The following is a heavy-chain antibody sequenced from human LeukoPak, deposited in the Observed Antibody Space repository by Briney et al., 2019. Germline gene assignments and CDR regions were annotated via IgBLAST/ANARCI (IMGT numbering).Heavy chain of an antibody. CDR1: GFTFSSYW. D-gene: IGHD6-6*01. CDR2: INTDGSST. Sequence: GGSLRLSCAASGFTFSSYWMHWVRQAPGKGLVWVSRINTDGSSTSYADSVKGRFTISRDNAKNTLYLQMNSLRAEDTAVYYCAREAGSIAARKPDYWGQGTLVTVSS. V-gene: IGHV3-74*01. CDR3: AREAGSIAARKPDY. J-gene: IGHJ4*02.